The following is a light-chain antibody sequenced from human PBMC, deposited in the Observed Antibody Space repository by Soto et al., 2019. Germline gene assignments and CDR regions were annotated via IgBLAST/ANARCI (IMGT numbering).Light chain of an antibody. CDR2: GAS. CDR3: QQYNNWPPIT. CDR1: QSVSSD. J-gene: IGKJ5*01. V-gene: IGKV3-15*01. Sequence: EIVMTQSPATLSVSPGERATLSCRASQSVSSDLAWYHQKPGQAPRLLIYGASTRATGIPARFSGSGSGTDFTLTISSLEPEDFAVYYCQQYNNWPPITFGQGTRLEIK.